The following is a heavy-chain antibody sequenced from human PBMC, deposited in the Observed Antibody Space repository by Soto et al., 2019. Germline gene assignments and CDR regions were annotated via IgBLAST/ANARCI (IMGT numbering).Heavy chain of an antibody. CDR2: IRSKAYGGTT. CDR3: TAAAGTGWWFDP. D-gene: IGHD6-13*01. CDR1: GFTLGDYA. V-gene: IGHV3-49*03. J-gene: IGHJ5*02. Sequence: GGSLRLSCTASGFTLGDYAMSWFRQAPGKGLEWVGSIRSKAYGGTTEYAASVKGRFTISRDDSKSIAYLQMNSLKTEDTAVYYCTAAAGTGWWFDPWGQGTLVTVSS.